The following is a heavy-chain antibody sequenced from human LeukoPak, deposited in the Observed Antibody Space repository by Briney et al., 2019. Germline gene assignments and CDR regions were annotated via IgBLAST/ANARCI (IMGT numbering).Heavy chain of an antibody. CDR1: GGTFISYA. Sequence: GASVKVSCKASGGTFISYAISWVRQAPGQGLERMGGIIPIFGTANYAQKFQGRVTITADESTSTAYMELGSLRSEDTAVYYCARDYYGDYSGYLDLWGRGTLVTVSS. J-gene: IGHJ2*01. CDR2: IIPIFGTA. CDR3: ARDYYGDYSGYLDL. V-gene: IGHV1-69*13. D-gene: IGHD4-17*01.